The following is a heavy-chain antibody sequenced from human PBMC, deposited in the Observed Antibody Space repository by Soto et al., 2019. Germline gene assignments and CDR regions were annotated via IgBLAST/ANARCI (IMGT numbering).Heavy chain of an antibody. D-gene: IGHD2-21*01. V-gene: IGHV4-31*03. Sequence: QVQLQESGPGLVKPSQTLTLTCSVSGVSIDTGGFYWRWARQLPGKGLQWIGYIYYTGAAYYNPALKSRVVISLATSANQFSLSRTALTAADTAVYYCARGTFNDISFYSWGQGRLVTVSS. J-gene: IGHJ4*02. CDR2: IYYTGAA. CDR3: ARGTFNDISFYS. CDR1: GVSIDTGGFY.